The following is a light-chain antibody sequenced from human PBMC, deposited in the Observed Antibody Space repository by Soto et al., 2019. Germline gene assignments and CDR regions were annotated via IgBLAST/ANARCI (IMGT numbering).Light chain of an antibody. Sequence: QSALTQPPSASGSPGQSVAISCTGTSSDVGGYNYVSWYQQHPGKAPNLMIYEVNKRPSGVPDRFSGSKSGNTASLTVSGLQAEDEADYNCSSYAGSSNVFGTGTKVTVL. V-gene: IGLV2-8*01. CDR3: SSYAGSSNV. J-gene: IGLJ1*01. CDR1: SSDVGGYNY. CDR2: EVN.